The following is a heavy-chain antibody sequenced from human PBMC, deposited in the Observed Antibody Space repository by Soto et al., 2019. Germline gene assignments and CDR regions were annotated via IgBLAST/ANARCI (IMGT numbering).Heavy chain of an antibody. J-gene: IGHJ6*02. CDR2: IFSNDEK. CDR1: GFSLSNARMG. V-gene: IGHV2-26*01. Sequence: SGPTLVNPTETLTLTCTVSGFSLSNARMGVSWIRQPPGKALEWLAHIFSNDEKSYSTSLKSRLTISKDTSKSQVVLTMTNMDPVDTATYYCARISQFLSRPPPDSSGLENYYYGMDVWGQGTTVTVS. D-gene: IGHD3-22*01. CDR3: ARISQFLSRPPPDSSGLENYYYGMDV.